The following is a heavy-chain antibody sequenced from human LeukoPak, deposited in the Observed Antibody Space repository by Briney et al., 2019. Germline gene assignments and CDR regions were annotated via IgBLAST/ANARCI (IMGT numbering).Heavy chain of an antibody. V-gene: IGHV3-69-1*01. CDR3: ARDRSDGYHFDY. CDR2: ISRTGTI. Sequence: GGPRRLSCAASGFTFSNYNMNGVRHSPGKGLEWVSYISRTGTISYAASVRGPFTLSRFKAKNPLYSYIGSLRDEDTALYYCARDRSDGYHFDYWGQGTLVTVCS. J-gene: IGHJ4*02. D-gene: IGHD2-15*01. CDR1: GFTFSNYN.